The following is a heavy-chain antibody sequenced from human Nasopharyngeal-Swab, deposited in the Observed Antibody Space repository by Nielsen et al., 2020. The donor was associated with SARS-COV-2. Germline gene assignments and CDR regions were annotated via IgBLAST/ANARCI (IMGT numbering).Heavy chain of an antibody. V-gene: IGHV3-30*03. CDR3: ARGTIFGVVKRGPWDYYGTDV. Sequence: GESLKISCAASGFSFRSYGMHWVRQAPGKGLAWVAVISYDGSNKDYADSVKGRFTISRDNYKNTLYLQTNSLRADDTAVYYCARGTIFGVVKRGPWDYYGTDVWGQGTTVTVSS. J-gene: IGHJ6*02. D-gene: IGHD3-3*01. CDR1: GFSFRSYG. CDR2: ISYDGSNK.